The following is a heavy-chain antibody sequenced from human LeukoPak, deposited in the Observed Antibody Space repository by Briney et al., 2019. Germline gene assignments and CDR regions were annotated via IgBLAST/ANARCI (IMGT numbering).Heavy chain of an antibody. V-gene: IGHV4-59*01. Sequence: SETLSLTCTVSGGSISSYYWSWIRQPPGKGLEWLGYISYSGSTNYNPSLKSRVTISVDTSKNQFSLKLSSVTAADTAVYYCAREGEFGDGYNYGFDYWGQGTLVTVSS. J-gene: IGHJ4*02. D-gene: IGHD5-24*01. CDR2: ISYSGST. CDR1: GGSISSYY. CDR3: AREGEFGDGYNYGFDY.